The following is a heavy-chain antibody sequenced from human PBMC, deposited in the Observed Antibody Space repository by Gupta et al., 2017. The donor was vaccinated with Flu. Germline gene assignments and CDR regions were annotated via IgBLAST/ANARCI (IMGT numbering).Heavy chain of an antibody. J-gene: IGHJ4*02. Sequence: RQAPGKGLEWVSSISWNSGTIAYADSVKGRFTISRDNAKKSLYLQMNSLRAEDTALYFCAKDSLSSSWALFDYWGQGTLVTVSS. CDR3: AKDSLSSSWALFDY. V-gene: IGHV3-9*01. CDR2: ISWNSGTI. D-gene: IGHD6-13*01.